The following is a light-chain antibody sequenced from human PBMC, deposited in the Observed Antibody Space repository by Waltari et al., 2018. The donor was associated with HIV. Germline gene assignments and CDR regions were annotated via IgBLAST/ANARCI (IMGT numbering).Light chain of an antibody. CDR2: DE. CDR3: QQHRAWPFS. CDR1: QSVVTY. Sequence: EIVLTQSPATVSVSPEERATLSCRASQSVVTYLGWYQQKPAQAPRLLVYDEKRPPGIPALFIGGGSGTDFTLTISSLEPDDFGVYCCQQHRAWPFSFGQGTRLEI. J-gene: IGKJ5*01. V-gene: IGKV3-11*01.